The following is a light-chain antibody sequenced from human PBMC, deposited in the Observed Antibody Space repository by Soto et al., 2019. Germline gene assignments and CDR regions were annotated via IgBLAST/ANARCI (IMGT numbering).Light chain of an antibody. V-gene: IGKV1-33*01. CDR2: DAS. J-gene: IGKJ4*01. CDR1: QDISNY. CDR3: QQYDNLPT. Sequence: DTQMTQSPSSVSASVGDRVTITCQASQDISNYLNWYQQKPGKAPKLLIYDASNLETGVPSRFSGSGSGTDFTFTISSLQPEDIATYYCQQYDNLPTFGGGTKVEIK.